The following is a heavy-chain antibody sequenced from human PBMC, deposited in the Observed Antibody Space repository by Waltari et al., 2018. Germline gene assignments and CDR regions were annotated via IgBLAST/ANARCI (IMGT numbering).Heavy chain of an antibody. J-gene: IGHJ4*02. V-gene: IGHV4-34*01. Sequence: QVQLQQWGAGLLKPSETLSLTCAVYGGSFSGYYWSWIRQPPGQGLEWLGEINHSGSTNYNPSLKSRVTISVDTSKNQFALKLSSVTAADTAVYYCARSPSTYSSGWYGFSRFDYWGQGTLVTVSS. CDR2: INHSGST. CDR1: GGSFSGYY. CDR3: ARSPSTYSSGWYGFSRFDY. D-gene: IGHD6-19*01.